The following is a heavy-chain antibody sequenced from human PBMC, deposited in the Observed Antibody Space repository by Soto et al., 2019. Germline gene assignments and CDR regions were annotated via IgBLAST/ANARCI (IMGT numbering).Heavy chain of an antibody. J-gene: IGHJ4*02. CDR3: TTTCVVVITTRYYDY. D-gene: IGHD3-22*01. CDR2: IKSETDGGTT. V-gene: IGHV3-15*01. Sequence: EVQLVESGGGLVKPGGSLRLSCAASGFTFSNAWMSWVRQAPGKGLEWVGRIKSETDGGTTDYAAPVKGRFTISRDDSKNTLYLQMNSLNTEDTAVYFCTTTCVVVITTRYYDYWGQGTLVTVSS. CDR1: GFTFSNAW.